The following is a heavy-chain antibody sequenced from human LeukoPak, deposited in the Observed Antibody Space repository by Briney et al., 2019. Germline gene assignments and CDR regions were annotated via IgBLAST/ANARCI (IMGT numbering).Heavy chain of an antibody. CDR1: GFTFSSYW. D-gene: IGHD5-12*01. Sequence: QTGGSLRLSCAASGFTFSSYWMHWVRQAPGKGLVWISRINTDGSNTRYEDTVKGRFTISRDNAKNTLYLQMNSPRAEDTAVYYCARDGYRTSQGAFDLWGQGTMVTVSS. CDR3: ARDGYRTSQGAFDL. V-gene: IGHV3-74*01. CDR2: INTDGSNT. J-gene: IGHJ3*01.